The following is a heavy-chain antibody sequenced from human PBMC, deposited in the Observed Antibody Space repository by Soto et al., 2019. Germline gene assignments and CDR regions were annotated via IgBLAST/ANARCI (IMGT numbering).Heavy chain of an antibody. V-gene: IGHV3-66*01. CDR2: IYSGGST. D-gene: IGHD6-13*01. J-gene: IGHJ1*01. CDR3: ARDSLPGYSSSWYGAEYFQH. CDR1: GFTVSSNY. Sequence: GGSLRLSCAASGFTVSSNYMSWVRQAPGKGLEWVSVIYSGGSTYYADSVKGRFTISRDNSKNTLYLQMNSLRAEDTAVYYCARDSLPGYSSSWYGAEYFQHWGQGTLVTVSS.